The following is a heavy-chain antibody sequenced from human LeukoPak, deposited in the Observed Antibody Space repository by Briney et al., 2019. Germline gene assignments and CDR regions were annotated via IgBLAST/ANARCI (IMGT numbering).Heavy chain of an antibody. CDR2: ISYDGSNK. D-gene: IGHD3-3*01. CDR3: ARGTLGDFWSGYYKEDYYYYMDV. Sequence: GGSLRLSCAASGFTFSSYAMHWVRQAPGKGLEWVAAISYDGSNKYYADSVKGRFTISRDNSKNTLYLQMNSLRAEDTAVYYCARGTLGDFWSGYYKEDYYYYMDVWGKGTTVTVSS. V-gene: IGHV3-30-3*01. J-gene: IGHJ6*03. CDR1: GFTFSSYA.